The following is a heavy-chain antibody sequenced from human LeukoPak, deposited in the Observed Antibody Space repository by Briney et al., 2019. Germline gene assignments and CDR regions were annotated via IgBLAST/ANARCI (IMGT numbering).Heavy chain of an antibody. D-gene: IGHD6-13*01. J-gene: IGHJ4*02. V-gene: IGHV3-7*05. CDR3: ARRAAGVGTVDY. CDR2: IKEDGSEK. Sequence: GGSLRLSCAASGXTFSSYWMSWVRQAPGKGQEWVANIKEDGSEKYHVDSVKGRFTISRDNAKNSLYLQMNSLRVEDTAVFYCARRAAGVGTVDYWGQGTLVTVSS. CDR1: GXTFSSYW.